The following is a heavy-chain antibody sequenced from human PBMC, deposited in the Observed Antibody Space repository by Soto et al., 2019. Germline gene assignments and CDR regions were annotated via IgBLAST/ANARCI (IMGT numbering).Heavy chain of an antibody. CDR2: INAGNGNT. J-gene: IGHJ6*02. D-gene: IGHD7-27*01. Sequence: QVPLVQSGAEVKKPGASVKVSCKASGYTFTSYAMHWVRQAPGQRLEWMGWINAGNGNTKYSQKFQGRVTITRDTSASTAYMELSSLRSEDTAVYYCARDGDDGPFSYYYYYGMDVWGQGTTVTVSS. CDR1: GYTFTSYA. V-gene: IGHV1-3*01. CDR3: ARDGDDGPFSYYYYYGMDV.